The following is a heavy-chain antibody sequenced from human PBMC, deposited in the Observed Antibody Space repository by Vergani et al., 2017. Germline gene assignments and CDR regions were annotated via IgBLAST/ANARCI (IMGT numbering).Heavy chain of an antibody. CDR1: GFTFSSYG. Sequence: QVQLVESGGGVVQPGRSLRLSCAASGFTFSSYGMHWVRQAPGKGLEWVAVIWYDGSNKYYVDSVKGRFTISRDNSKNTLYLQMNSLRAEDTAVYYCARSFSPYSSSWPDYWGQGTLVTVSS. CDR3: ARSFSPYSSSWPDY. D-gene: IGHD6-13*01. J-gene: IGHJ4*02. CDR2: IWYDGSNK. V-gene: IGHV3-33*01.